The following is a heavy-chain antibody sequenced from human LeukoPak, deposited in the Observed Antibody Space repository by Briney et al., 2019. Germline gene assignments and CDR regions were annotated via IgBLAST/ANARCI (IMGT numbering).Heavy chain of an antibody. Sequence: PSETLSLTCTVSGGSISSSSYYWGWIRQPPGKGLEWIGSIYYSGSTYYNPSLKSRVTISVDTSKNQLSLKLSSVTAADTAVYYCARHSPILTGYYVGYWGQGTLVTVSS. CDR2: IYYSGST. CDR3: ARHSPILTGYYVGY. CDR1: GGSISSSSYY. D-gene: IGHD3-9*01. J-gene: IGHJ4*02. V-gene: IGHV4-39*01.